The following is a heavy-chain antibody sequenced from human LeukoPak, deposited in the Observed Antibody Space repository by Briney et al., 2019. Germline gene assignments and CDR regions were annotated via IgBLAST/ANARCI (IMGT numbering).Heavy chain of an antibody. CDR3: AKAPVTTVVTQSFDY. CDR1: GFTVSSNY. V-gene: IGHV3-66*01. CDR2: IYSGGST. J-gene: IGHJ4*02. Sequence: SGGSLRLSCAASGFTVSSNYMSWVRQAPGKGLEWVSVIYSGGSTYYAGSVKGRFTISRDNSKNTLYLQMNSLRAEDTAVYYCAKAPVTTVVTQSFDYWGQGTLVTVSS. D-gene: IGHD4-17*01.